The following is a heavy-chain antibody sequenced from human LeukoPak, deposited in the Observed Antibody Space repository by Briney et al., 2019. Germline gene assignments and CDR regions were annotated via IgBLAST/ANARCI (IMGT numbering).Heavy chain of an antibody. V-gene: IGHV3-30*04. D-gene: IGHD4-23*01. Sequence: GGSLRLSCAASGFTFSSYAMHWVRQAPGKGLEWVAVISYDGSNKYYADSVKGRFTISRDNSKNTLYLQMNSLRAEDTAVYYCARVDYGGNVPFDYWGQGTLVTVSP. CDR3: ARVDYGGNVPFDY. CDR1: GFTFSSYA. CDR2: ISYDGSNK. J-gene: IGHJ4*02.